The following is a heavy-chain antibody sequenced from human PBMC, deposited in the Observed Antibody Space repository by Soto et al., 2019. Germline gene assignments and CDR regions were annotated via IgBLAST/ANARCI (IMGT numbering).Heavy chain of an antibody. CDR2: ISGSGVST. CDR1: GFTFSSYA. CDR3: AKGRSRRMITSVGFDP. Sequence: GGSLRLSCAASGFTFSSYAMSWVRQAPGKGLEWVSAISGSGVSTYYADSVKGRFTISRDNSKNTLYLQMNSLRAEDTVVYYCAKGRSRRMITSVGFDPWGQGTLVTVSS. J-gene: IGHJ5*02. V-gene: IGHV3-23*01. D-gene: IGHD3-16*01.